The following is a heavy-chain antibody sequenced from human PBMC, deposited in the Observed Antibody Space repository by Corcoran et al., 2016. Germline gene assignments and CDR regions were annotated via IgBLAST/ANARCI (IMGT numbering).Heavy chain of an antibody. V-gene: IGHV1-18*01. CDR3: ARDLGVVLMVYANTYYFDY. Sequence: QVQLVQSGAEVKKPGASVKVSCKASGYTFTSYGISWVRQAPGQGLEWMGWISAYNGNTNYAQKLQGRVTMTTDTSTSTAHMERRSLRADDTAVYYCARDLGVVLMVYANTYYFDYWGQGTLVTVSS. CDR1: GYTFTSYG. D-gene: IGHD2-8*01. J-gene: IGHJ4*02. CDR2: ISAYNGNT.